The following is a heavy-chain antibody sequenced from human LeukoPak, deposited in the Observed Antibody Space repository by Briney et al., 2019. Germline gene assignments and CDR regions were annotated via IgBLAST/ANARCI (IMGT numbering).Heavy chain of an antibody. Sequence: PGGSLRLSCAASGFTFSSYWMNWVRQAPGKGLEWVANIKQDGSEKDYVDSVKGRFTISRDNAKNSLYLQMSSLRVEDTAVYYCARDSDVPFDYWGQGTLVTVSS. CDR1: GFTFSSYW. J-gene: IGHJ4*02. CDR2: IKQDGSEK. V-gene: IGHV3-7*01. CDR3: ARDSDVPFDY. D-gene: IGHD3-16*01.